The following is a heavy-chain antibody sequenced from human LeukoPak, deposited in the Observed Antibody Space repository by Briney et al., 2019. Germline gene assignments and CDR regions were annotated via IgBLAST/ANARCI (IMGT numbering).Heavy chain of an antibody. V-gene: IGHV4-38-2*02. CDR3: ARRGSTTGWSFDY. J-gene: IGHJ4*02. CDR1: GFSITPDFV. CDR2: LYHDGGT. D-gene: IGHD5/OR15-5a*01. Sequence: SETLSLTCTVTGFSITPDFVWGRIRQSPVKGLEWVGNLYHDGGTYYNPSLNGRVTMSVDTSRNQFSLSLKSVTAADTAVYFCARRGSTTGWSFDYWGQGSLVTVSS.